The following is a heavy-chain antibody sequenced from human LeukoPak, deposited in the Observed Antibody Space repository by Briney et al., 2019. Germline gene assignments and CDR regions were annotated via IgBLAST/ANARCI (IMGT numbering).Heavy chain of an antibody. CDR3: ARSNQADDY. D-gene: IGHD1-14*01. Sequence: GGSLRLSCAASGFTFSSYWMHWVRQVPGKGLVWVARINPGGSSITYADSVKGRFTISRDNAKNTLYRQMDSLRAEDTGVYYCARSNQADDYWGQGTLVTVSS. J-gene: IGHJ4*02. CDR2: INPGGSSI. V-gene: IGHV3-74*01. CDR1: GFTFSSYW.